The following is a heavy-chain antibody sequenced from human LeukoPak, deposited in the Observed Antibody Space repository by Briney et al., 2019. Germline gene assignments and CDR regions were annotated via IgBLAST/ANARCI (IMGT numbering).Heavy chain of an antibody. CDR1: GYSFTSYW. D-gene: IGHD5-18*01. Sequence: GESLKISCKGSGYSFTSYWIGWVRQMPGKGLEWMGIIYPGDSDTRYSPSFQGQVTISADKSISTAYLQWSSLKASDTAMYYCARQPPVAMAEYYFDYWGQGTLVTVSS. J-gene: IGHJ4*02. V-gene: IGHV5-51*01. CDR3: ARQPPVAMAEYYFDY. CDR2: IYPGDSDT.